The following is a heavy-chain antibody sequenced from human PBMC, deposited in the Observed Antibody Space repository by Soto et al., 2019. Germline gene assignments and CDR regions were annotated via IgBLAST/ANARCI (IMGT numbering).Heavy chain of an antibody. CDR2: ISYDGNRK. Sequence: QVQLVESGGGVVQPGRSLRLSCAASGFTFSSYGMHWARQAPGEGLEWVAVISYDGNRKYYADSVKGRFTISRDFSKNTVDLHMNSLRVEXTAVYFCARKXYGGRWSLDYWGQGILVTVSS. CDR1: GFTFSSYG. CDR3: ARKXYGGRWSLDY. J-gene: IGHJ4*02. D-gene: IGHD2-15*01. V-gene: IGHV3-30*03.